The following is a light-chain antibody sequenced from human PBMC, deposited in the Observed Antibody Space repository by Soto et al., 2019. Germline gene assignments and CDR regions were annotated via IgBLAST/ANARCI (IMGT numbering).Light chain of an antibody. CDR3: EQSDDWPWT. CDR1: QSISTY. V-gene: IGKV1-39*01. Sequence: DIQMTQAPSSVSASVGDRVTITCRASQSISTYLNWYQQKPGKAPKLLIYAAYSLQSGVQSRFSGSGSGTEFTLTIRSLQSEDFAVYFCEQSDDWPWTFGQGTKVDIK. CDR2: AAY. J-gene: IGKJ1*01.